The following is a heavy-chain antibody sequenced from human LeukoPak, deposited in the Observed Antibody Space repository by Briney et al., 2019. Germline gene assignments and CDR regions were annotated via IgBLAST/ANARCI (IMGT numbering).Heavy chain of an antibody. V-gene: IGHV1-69*04. D-gene: IGHD5-12*01. Sequence: GASVKVPCKASGGTFSSYAISWVRQAPGQGLEWMGRIIPILGIANYAQKFQGRVTITADKSTSTAYMELSSLRSEDTAVYYCARGIVDIVATDTSFDYWGQGTLVTVSS. J-gene: IGHJ4*02. CDR2: IIPILGIA. CDR3: ARGIVDIVATDTSFDY. CDR1: GGTFSSYA.